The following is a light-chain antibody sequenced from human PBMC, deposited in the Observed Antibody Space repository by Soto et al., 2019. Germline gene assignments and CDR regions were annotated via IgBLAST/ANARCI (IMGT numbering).Light chain of an antibody. V-gene: IGLV1-44*01. J-gene: IGLJ1*01. CDR1: SSNIGSNT. CDR2: NNN. CDR3: APWNYSRKGLV. Sequence: QSVLTQPPSASGTPGQRVTISCSGSSSNIGSNTVNWYQQLPGTAPKLLIYNNNHRPSGVPDRFSGSKTGTSASLPISGLQSEDDADYYCAPWNYSRKGLVFGTGTKVTVL.